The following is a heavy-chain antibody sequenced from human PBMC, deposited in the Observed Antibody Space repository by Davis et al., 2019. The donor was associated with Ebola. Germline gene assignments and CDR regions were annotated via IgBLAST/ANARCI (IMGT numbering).Heavy chain of an antibody. V-gene: IGHV3-30*03. J-gene: IGHJ4*02. CDR2: ISYDGSNK. CDR1: GFTFSSYG. D-gene: IGHD3-3*01. Sequence: GESLKISCAASGFTFSSYGMHWVRQAPGKGLEWVAVISYDGSNKYYADSVKGRFTISRDNSKNTLYLQMNSLRAEDMAVYYCARVGFGYYIDYWGQGTLVTVSS. CDR3: ARVGFGYYIDY.